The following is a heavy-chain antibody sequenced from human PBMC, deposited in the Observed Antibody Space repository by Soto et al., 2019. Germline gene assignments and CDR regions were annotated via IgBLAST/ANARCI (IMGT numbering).Heavy chain of an antibody. V-gene: IGHV4-30-2*01. CDR1: GGSISSGGYS. CDR3: ARGVNSGSYYGDYFDN. Sequence: PSETLSLTCAVSGGSISSGGYSWSWIRQPPGKGLEWIGYIYHSGSTYYNPSLKSRVTISVDRSKNQFSLKLSSVTAADTAVYYCARGVNSGSYYGDYFDNWGQGTLITVS. J-gene: IGHJ4*02. D-gene: IGHD1-26*01. CDR2: IYHSGST.